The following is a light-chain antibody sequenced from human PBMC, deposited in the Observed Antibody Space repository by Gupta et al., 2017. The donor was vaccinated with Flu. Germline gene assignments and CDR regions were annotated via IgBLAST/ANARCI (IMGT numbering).Light chain of an antibody. CDR1: QTITSH. CDR3: QQSFTIPLT. CDR2: DTS. J-gene: IGKJ4*01. V-gene: IGKV1-39*01. Sequence: PSSLSASVGDRVTITCRSSQTITSHLNWYQHRPGKAPKLLIYDTSNLQSRVPSRFSGSGSGTDFSLTISRLQPEDFATYYCQQSFTIPLTFGGGTKVDIK.